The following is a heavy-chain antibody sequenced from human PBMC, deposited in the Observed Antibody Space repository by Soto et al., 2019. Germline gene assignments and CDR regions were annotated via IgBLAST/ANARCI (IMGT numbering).Heavy chain of an antibody. Sequence: QLQLQESGPGLVKPSETLSLTCTVSGCSISSCSYYWGWIRQPPGKGLAWNGSIYYRGSTSYKPSLKGRVTTSVDTSKDRFSPRLSSVTAADTAWYYCARQLLGYSNDYWGQGTLVTVSS. J-gene: IGHJ4*02. CDR3: ARQLLGYSNDY. D-gene: IGHD6-13*01. V-gene: IGHV4-39*01. CDR2: IYYRGST. CDR1: GCSISSCSYY.